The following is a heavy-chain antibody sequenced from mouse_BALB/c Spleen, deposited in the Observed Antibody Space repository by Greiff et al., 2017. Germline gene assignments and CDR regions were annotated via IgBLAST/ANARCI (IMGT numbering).Heavy chain of an antibody. V-gene: IGHV14-1*02. CDR1: GFNIKDYY. J-gene: IGHJ1*01. CDR2: IDPENGNT. D-gene: IGHD4-1*01. Sequence: EVQLQQSGAELVRPGALVKLSCKASGFNIKDYYMHWVKQRPEQGLEWIGWIDPENGNTIYDPKFQGKASITADTSSNTAYLQLSSLTSEDTAVYYCAILWDGRYFDVWGAGTTVTVSS. CDR3: AILWDGRYFDV.